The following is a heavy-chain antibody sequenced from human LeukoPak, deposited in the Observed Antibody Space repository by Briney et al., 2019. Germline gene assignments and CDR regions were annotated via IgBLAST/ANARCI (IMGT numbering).Heavy chain of an antibody. CDR3: ARDPYTTIQH. CDR1: AFTFSNYA. Sequence: GGSLRLSCAASAFTFSNYAMSWVRQAPGKGLEWVSAISGSGGTTYYAGSVKGRFTISRDNSKNTLSLQMNSLRAEDTAVYYCARDPYTTIQHWGQGTLVTVSS. V-gene: IGHV3-23*01. CDR2: ISGSGGTT. J-gene: IGHJ1*01. D-gene: IGHD3-16*01.